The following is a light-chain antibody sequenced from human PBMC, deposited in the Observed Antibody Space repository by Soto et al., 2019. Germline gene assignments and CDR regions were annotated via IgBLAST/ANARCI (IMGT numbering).Light chain of an antibody. CDR3: CSYAGSSTYV. CDR1: SSDVGSYNL. J-gene: IGLJ1*01. CDR2: EVS. Sequence: HSDLNHPAYGSRVARDALPIFCTGNSSDVGSYNLVSWYQQHPGKAPKLMIYEVSKRPSGVSNRFSGSKSGNTASLTISGLQAEDEADYYCCSYAGSSTYVFGTGTRSPS. V-gene: IGLV2-23*02.